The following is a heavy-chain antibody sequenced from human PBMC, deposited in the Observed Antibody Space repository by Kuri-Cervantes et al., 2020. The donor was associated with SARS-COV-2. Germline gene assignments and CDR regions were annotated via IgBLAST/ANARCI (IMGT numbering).Heavy chain of an antibody. Sequence: GGSLRLSCAASGFTFSSYAMHWVRQAPGKGLEWVAVISYDGSNKYYADSVKGRFTISRDNSKNTLYLQMNSLRAEDTAVYYCARENLEWFDAFDIWGQGTMVTVSS. V-gene: IGHV3-30-3*01. CDR1: GFTFSSYA. J-gene: IGHJ3*02. D-gene: IGHD3-3*01. CDR2: ISYDGSNK. CDR3: ARENLEWFDAFDI.